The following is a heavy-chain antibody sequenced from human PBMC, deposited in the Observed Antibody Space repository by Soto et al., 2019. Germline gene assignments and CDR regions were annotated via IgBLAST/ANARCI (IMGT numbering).Heavy chain of an antibody. Sequence: SVKVSCKASGGTFSSYAISWVRQAPGQGLEWMGGIIPIFGTANYAQKFQGRVTITADESTSTAYMELSSLRSEDTAVYYCARSYCTNGVCYNAADYYYYGMDVWGQGTTGIVSS. CDR2: IIPIFGTA. J-gene: IGHJ6*02. D-gene: IGHD2-8*01. V-gene: IGHV1-69*13. CDR3: ARSYCTNGVCYNAADYYYYGMDV. CDR1: GGTFSSYA.